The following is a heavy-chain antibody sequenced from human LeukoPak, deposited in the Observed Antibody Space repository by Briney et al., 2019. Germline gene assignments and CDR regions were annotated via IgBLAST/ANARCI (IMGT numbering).Heavy chain of an antibody. CDR3: ARTNYYDSSGSQGPGTFYYGLDA. V-gene: IGHV1-69*04. CDR1: GGTFSSYG. Sequence: SVKVSCKASGGTFSSYGITWVRQAPGQGLEWMGRVIPILAISNYAQMFQDRVTITADKSTSTAYLELSSLRSEDTAVYFCARTNYYDSSGSQGPGTFYYGLDAWGQGTTVTVSS. CDR2: VIPILAIS. J-gene: IGHJ6*02. D-gene: IGHD3-22*01.